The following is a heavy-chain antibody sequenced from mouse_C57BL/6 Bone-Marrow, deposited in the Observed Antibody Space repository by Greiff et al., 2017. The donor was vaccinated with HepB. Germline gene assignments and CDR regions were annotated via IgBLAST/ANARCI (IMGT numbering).Heavy chain of an antibody. J-gene: IGHJ2*01. Sequence: VQLQESGAELARPGASVKLSCKASGYTFTSYGISWVKQRTGQGLEWIGEIYPRSGNTYYNEKFKGKATLSADKSSSTAYMEIRSLTSEDSAVYICARKTRIYYSSSSNVFFDYWGQGTTLTVSS. CDR1: GYTFTSYG. CDR2: IYPRSGNT. V-gene: IGHV1-81*01. CDR3: ARKTRIYYSSSSNVFFDY. D-gene: IGHD1-1*01.